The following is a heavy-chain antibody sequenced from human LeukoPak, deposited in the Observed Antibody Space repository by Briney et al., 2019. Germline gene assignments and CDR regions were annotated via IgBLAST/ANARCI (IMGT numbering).Heavy chain of an antibody. CDR3: ARGIGSSSGGGDY. CDR2: IYYSAST. Sequence: SETLSLTCTVSGGPIISYYWSWIPQPAAKGLEWIESIYYSASTNYNPSLKSRVTISVDTSKNQFSLKLSSVTAADTAVYYCARGIGSSSGGGDYWGQGTLVTVSS. V-gene: IGHV4-59*01. J-gene: IGHJ4*02. CDR1: GGPIISYY. D-gene: IGHD6-6*01.